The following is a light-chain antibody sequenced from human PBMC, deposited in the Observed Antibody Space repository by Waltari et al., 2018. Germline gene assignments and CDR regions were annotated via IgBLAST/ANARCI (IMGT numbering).Light chain of an antibody. CDR2: LAS. Sequence: DIVMTQSPASLAVSLGERATINCTLSPCVVYSSNNKNYLAWYQQKPGQPANLPIYLASTRESGVPDRFSGSVSGTEFTLTISSLQAEDVAVYYCQHYYSPPWTFGQGTKVEIK. J-gene: IGKJ1*01. CDR1: PCVVYSSNNKNY. V-gene: IGKV4-1*01. CDR3: QHYYSPPWT.